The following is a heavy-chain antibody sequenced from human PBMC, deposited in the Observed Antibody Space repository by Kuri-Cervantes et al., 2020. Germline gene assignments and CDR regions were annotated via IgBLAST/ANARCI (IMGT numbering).Heavy chain of an antibody. J-gene: IGHJ3*02. D-gene: IGHD3-22*01. V-gene: IGHV4-34*01. Sequence: SQTLSLTCAVYGGSFSGYYWSWIRQPPGKGLEWIGEINHSGSTNYNPSLKSRVTISVDTSKNQFSLKLSSVTAADTAVYYCARGPYYYDSSGYPTSHAFDIWSQGTMVTVSS. CDR1: GGSFSGYY. CDR3: ARGPYYYDSSGYPTSHAFDI. CDR2: INHSGST.